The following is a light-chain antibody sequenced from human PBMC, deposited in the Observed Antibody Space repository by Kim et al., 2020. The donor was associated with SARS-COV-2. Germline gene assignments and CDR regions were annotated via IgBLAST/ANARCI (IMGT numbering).Light chain of an antibody. CDR2: YFSDSDK. CDR1: SDINVGSHN. V-gene: IGLV5-37*01. CDR3: MIWPRNDVV. J-gene: IGLJ2*01. Sequence: QPVLTQPPSSSASPGESARLTCTLPSDINVGSHNVYWFQQKPGSPPRYLLYYFSDSDKGQGSGVPSRFSGSKDASANTGILLISGLQSEDEADYYCMIWPRNDVVFGGGTQLTVL.